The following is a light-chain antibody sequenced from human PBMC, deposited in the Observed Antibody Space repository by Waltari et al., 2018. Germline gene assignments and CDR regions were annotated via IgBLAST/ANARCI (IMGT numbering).Light chain of an antibody. CDR1: DNIGNW. CDR2: RAT. J-gene: IGKJ2*01. Sequence: DIRMTQSPSTLSASVGDRVTITCRASDNIGNWLAWYQHRAGKAPNLLISRATVLESGVPSRFSGSGSWTDFTLSITSLQPGDFASFYCQQYKDYPYTFGQGTKLEI. V-gene: IGKV1-5*03. CDR3: QQYKDYPYT.